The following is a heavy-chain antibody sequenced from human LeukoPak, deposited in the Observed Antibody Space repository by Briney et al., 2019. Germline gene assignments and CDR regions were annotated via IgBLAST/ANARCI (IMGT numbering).Heavy chain of an antibody. J-gene: IGHJ6*02. D-gene: IGHD3-22*01. V-gene: IGHV1-8*01. CDR2: MNPNSGNT. CDR3: ARYYYDSSGYFGYYYYGMDV. Sequence: ASVKVSCKVSGYTLTELSMHWVRQAPGKGLEWMGWMNPNSGNTGYAQKFQGRVTMTRNTSISTAYMELSSLRSEDTAVYYCARYYYDSSGYFGYYYYGMDVWGQGTTVTVSS. CDR1: GYTLTELS.